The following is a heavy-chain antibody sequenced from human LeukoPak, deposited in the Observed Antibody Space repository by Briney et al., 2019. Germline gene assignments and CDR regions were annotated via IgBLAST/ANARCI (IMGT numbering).Heavy chain of an antibody. CDR1: GFTFSTYS. J-gene: IGHJ4*02. D-gene: IGHD3-9*01. CDR3: AREGNYDILTGPSYYFDY. V-gene: IGHV3-21*01. CDR2: IATSSDYI. Sequence: PGGSLRLSCAASGFTFSTYSMNWVRQAPGKGLEWVSSIATSSDYIYYAGSLKGRFTISRDNAKNSLYLQMNSLRAEDTAVYYCAREGNYDILTGPSYYFDYWGQGTLVTVSS.